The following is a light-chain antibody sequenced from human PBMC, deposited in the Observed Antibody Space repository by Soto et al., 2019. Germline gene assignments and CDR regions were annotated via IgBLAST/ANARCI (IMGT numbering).Light chain of an antibody. Sequence: QSVLTQPPSASGTPGQRVTISCSGSSSNIGSNYVYWYQQLPGTAPKLLIYNNNLRPSGVPDRFSGSKSDTSASLAISGLRSEDEADYYCAAWDDSLSGYVFGTGIKLTVL. J-gene: IGLJ1*01. V-gene: IGLV1-47*02. CDR2: NNN. CDR1: SSNIGSNY. CDR3: AAWDDSLSGYV.